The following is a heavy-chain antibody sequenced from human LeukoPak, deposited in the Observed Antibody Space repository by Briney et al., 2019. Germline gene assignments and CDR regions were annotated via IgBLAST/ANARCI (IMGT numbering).Heavy chain of an antibody. CDR1: GYTFTGYS. Sequence: ASVKVSCKASGYTFTGYSVHWVRQAPGQGLEWMGRINPNSGATDYAQKFQGRVTMTRDTSISTVYMELNRLRSDDTAVYYCARELPFDYWGQGTLVTVSS. V-gene: IGHV1-2*06. CDR2: INPNSGAT. CDR3: ARELPFDY. D-gene: IGHD3-10*01. J-gene: IGHJ4*02.